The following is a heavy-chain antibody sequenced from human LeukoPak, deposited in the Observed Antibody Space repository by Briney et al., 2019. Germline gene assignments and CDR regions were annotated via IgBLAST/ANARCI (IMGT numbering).Heavy chain of an antibody. V-gene: IGHV3-30*18. CDR2: ISYDGSAK. Sequence: GGSLRLSCAASGFTFSSYGMHWVRQAPGKGLEWVAYISYDGSAKYYADSVKGRFTISRDNSKNTLYLQMNSLRPEDTAVYYCAKDSQDYGLDYWGQGTLVTVSS. J-gene: IGHJ4*02. D-gene: IGHD4-17*01. CDR1: GFTFSSYG. CDR3: AKDSQDYGLDY.